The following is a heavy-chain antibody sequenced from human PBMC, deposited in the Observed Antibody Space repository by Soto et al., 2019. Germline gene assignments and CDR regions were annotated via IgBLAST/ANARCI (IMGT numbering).Heavy chain of an antibody. CDR1: GGSISSGGYY. Sequence: SETLSLTCTVSGGSISSGGYYWSWIRQHPGKGLEWIGYIYYSGSTYYNPSLKSRVTISVDTSKNQFSLKLSSVTAADTAVYYCGRDGTRVGGVMSGFDPGGKGTLVSFS. CDR2: IYYSGST. V-gene: IGHV4-31*03. CDR3: GRDGTRVGGVMSGFDP. J-gene: IGHJ5*02. D-gene: IGHD3-10*01.